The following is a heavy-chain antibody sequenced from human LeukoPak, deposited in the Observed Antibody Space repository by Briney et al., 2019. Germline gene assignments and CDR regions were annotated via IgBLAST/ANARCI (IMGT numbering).Heavy chain of an antibody. V-gene: IGHV3-9*01. Sequence: GGSLRLSCAASGFTFDDYAMHWVRQAPGKGLEWVSGISWNSGSIGYADSVKGRFTISRDNAKNSLYLQMNSLRAEDTAVYYCARVSGGSWLRLIGNRFDPWGQGTLVTVSS. J-gene: IGHJ5*02. D-gene: IGHD5-12*01. CDR2: ISWNSGSI. CDR1: GFTFDDYA. CDR3: ARVSGGSWLRLIGNRFDP.